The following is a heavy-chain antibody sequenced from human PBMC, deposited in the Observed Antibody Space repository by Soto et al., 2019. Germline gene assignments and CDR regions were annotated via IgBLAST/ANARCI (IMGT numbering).Heavy chain of an antibody. D-gene: IGHD2-2*01. CDR2: ISGSGGST. J-gene: IGHJ6*03. V-gene: IGHV3-23*01. CDR3: AKNRRAAGDCSSTSCYRSYYYYMDV. Sequence: PGLSLRLSCAASGCTFSSHAMSWIRQAPGKGLEWVSAISGSGGSTYYADSVKGRFTISRDNSKNTLYLQMNSLRAEDTAVYYCAKNRRAAGDCSSTSCYRSYYYYMDVWGKGTTVTVSS. CDR1: GCTFSSHA.